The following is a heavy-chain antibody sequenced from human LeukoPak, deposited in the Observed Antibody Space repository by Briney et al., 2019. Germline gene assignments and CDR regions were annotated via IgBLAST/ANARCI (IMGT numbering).Heavy chain of an antibody. Sequence: GASVKVSCKASGGTFSSYAISWVRQAPGQGLEWMGWISAYNGNTNYAQKLQGRVTMTTDTSTSTAYMELRSLRPDDTAVYYCARLAAAVDHWGQGTLVTVSS. CDR1: GGTFSSYA. J-gene: IGHJ4*02. CDR3: ARLAAAVDH. CDR2: ISAYNGNT. V-gene: IGHV1-18*01. D-gene: IGHD6-13*01.